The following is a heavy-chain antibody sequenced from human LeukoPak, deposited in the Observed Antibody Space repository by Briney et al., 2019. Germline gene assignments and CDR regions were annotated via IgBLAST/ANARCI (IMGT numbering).Heavy chain of an antibody. J-gene: IGHJ3*02. V-gene: IGHV3-23*01. D-gene: IGHD3-16*01. Sequence: PGGSLRLSCAASGFTFSNYNMNWVRQAPGKGLEWVSAISGSGGSTYYADSVKGRFTISRDNSKNTLYLQMTSLRAEDTAVYYCAKDGLQAFDIWGQGTMVTVSS. CDR3: AKDGLQAFDI. CDR2: ISGSGGST. CDR1: GFTFSNYN.